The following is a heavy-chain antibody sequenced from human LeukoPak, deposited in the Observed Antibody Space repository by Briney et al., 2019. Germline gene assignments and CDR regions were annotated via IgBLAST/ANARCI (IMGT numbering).Heavy chain of an antibody. CDR3: ARGAAGEEFMTFDY. J-gene: IGHJ4*02. V-gene: IGHV4-59*01. D-gene: IGHD6-13*01. CDR2: IYYSGTT. Sequence: SETLSLTCTISGASIDSYYWSWIRQPPGKGLEWIGYIYYSGTTNYNPSLKRRVTISVDTSKNQFSLKLSSVTAADTAVYYCARGAAGEEFMTFDYWGQGTLVTVSS. CDR1: GASIDSYY.